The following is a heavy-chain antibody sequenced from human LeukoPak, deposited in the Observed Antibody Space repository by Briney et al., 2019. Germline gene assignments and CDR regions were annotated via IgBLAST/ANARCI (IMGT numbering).Heavy chain of an antibody. J-gene: IGHJ4*02. D-gene: IGHD7-27*01. CDR2: ISGGGGST. CDR3: AKASELGRGYFDY. CDR1: GFSFSSYA. V-gene: IGHV3-23*01. Sequence: GGSLRLSCAASGFSFSSYAMSWVRQAPGEGLEGVSVISGGGGSTNNADSVKGRFTISRDNSQNTLYLQMNSLRAEDTAVYYCAKASELGRGYFDYWGQGTLVTVSS.